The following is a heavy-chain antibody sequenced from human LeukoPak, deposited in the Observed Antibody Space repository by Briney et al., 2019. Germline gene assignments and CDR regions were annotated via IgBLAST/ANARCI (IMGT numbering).Heavy chain of an antibody. CDR3: ARDEGYCTITTCYRNLFDR. Sequence: ASVKVSCKASGYTFTNHGISWVRQAPGHGLEWMGWISTYYGNTNYAQKVQGRVTMTTDTSTSTAFMELRSLRSDDTAVYYCARDEGYCTITTCYRNLFDRWGQGTLVTVSS. D-gene: IGHD2-2*01. J-gene: IGHJ5*02. CDR1: GYTFTNHG. CDR2: ISTYYGNT. V-gene: IGHV1-18*01.